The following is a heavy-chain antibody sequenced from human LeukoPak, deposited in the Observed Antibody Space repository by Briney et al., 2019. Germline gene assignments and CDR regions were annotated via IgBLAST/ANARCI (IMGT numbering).Heavy chain of an antibody. CDR3: ARGVAAAGSLHAFDI. D-gene: IGHD6-13*01. CDR1: GGSISSGGYY. CDR2: IYHSGST. Sequence: SETLSLTCTVSGGSISSGGYYWSWIRQPPGKGLEWIGYIYHSGSTYYNPSLKSRVTISVDRSKNQFSLKLSSVTAADTAVYYCARGVAAAGSLHAFDIWGQGTMVTVSS. J-gene: IGHJ3*02. V-gene: IGHV4-30-2*01.